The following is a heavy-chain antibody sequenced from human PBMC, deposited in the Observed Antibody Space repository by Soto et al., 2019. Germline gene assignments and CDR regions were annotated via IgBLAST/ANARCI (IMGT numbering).Heavy chain of an antibody. CDR3: AKDVGVAGTENWFDP. D-gene: IGHD6-19*01. J-gene: IGHJ5*02. CDR2: ISYDGSNK. Sequence: PGGSLRLSCAASGFTFSSYGMHWVRQAPGKGLEWVAVISYDGSNKYYADSVKGRFTISRDNSKNTLYLQMNSLRAEDTAVYYCAKDVGVAGTENWFDPWGQGTLVTVSS. CDR1: GFTFSSYG. V-gene: IGHV3-30*18.